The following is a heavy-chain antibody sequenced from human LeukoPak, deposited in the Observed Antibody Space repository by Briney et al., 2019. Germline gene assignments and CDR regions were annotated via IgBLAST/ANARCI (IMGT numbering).Heavy chain of an antibody. D-gene: IGHD6-13*01. CDR2: KKQDGSEK. CDR3: ARVTAAALTYYYYMDV. V-gene: IGHV3-7*01. Sequence: PGGSLRPSGAASGFPFSSFWMSGVRQAPGKGRGGWPNKKQDGSEKYYVDSVKGRFTISRDNAKNSLYLQMNSLRAEDTAVYYCARVTAAALTYYYYMDVWGKGTTVTVSS. CDR1: GFPFSSFW. J-gene: IGHJ6*03.